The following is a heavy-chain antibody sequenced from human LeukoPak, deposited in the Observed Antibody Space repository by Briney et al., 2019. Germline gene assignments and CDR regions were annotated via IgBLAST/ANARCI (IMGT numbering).Heavy chain of an antibody. CDR2: INPNSGGT. J-gene: IGHJ4*02. Sequence: ASVKVSCKASGYTFTGYYMHWVRQAPGQGLEWMGWINPNSGGTNYAQKFQGRVTMTRDTSISTAYMELSRLRSDDTAVYYCARDSRGALPLWSPRPEYYFDYWGQGTLVSVSS. CDR1: GYTFTGYY. CDR3: ARDSRGALPLWSPRPEYYFDY. D-gene: IGHD5-18*01. V-gene: IGHV1-2*02.